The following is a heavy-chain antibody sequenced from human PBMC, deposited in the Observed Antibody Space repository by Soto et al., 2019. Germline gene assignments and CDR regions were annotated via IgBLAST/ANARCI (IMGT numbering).Heavy chain of an antibody. CDR3: ARGRSGSYYYYYYGMDV. D-gene: IGHD3-10*01. Sequence: QVQLQQWGAGLLKPSETLSLTCAVYGGSFSGYYWSWIRQPPGKGLEWIGEINHSGSTNYNPSLKSRATISVDTSKNQFSLKLSSVTAADTAVYYCARGRSGSYYYYYYGMDVWGQGTTVTVSS. CDR2: INHSGST. V-gene: IGHV4-34*01. J-gene: IGHJ6*02. CDR1: GGSFSGYY.